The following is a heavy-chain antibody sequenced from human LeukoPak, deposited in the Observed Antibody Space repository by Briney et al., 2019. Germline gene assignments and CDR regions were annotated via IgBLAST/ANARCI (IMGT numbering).Heavy chain of an antibody. Sequence: GGSLRLSCAASGFTFSAYVMEWVRQAPGKGLEWVAFIRYDGSNKFYADSVKGRFTISRDNSKNTLFLQMNNLRAEDTAVYYCAKGPLRDDTGSYFDYSGQGTLVTVSS. CDR1: GFTFSAYV. D-gene: IGHD1-26*01. V-gene: IGHV3-30*02. CDR3: AKGPLRDDTGSYFDY. CDR2: IRYDGSNK. J-gene: IGHJ4*02.